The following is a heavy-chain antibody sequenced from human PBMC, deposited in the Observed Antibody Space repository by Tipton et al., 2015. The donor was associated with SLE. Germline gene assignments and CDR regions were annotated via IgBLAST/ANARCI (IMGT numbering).Heavy chain of an antibody. V-gene: IGHV1-2*02. Sequence: QVQLVQSGPEVKKPGASVKVSCKASGYTFTDYYMHWVRQAPGQGLEWMGWITPNTGGTNYAQKFQGRVTMTRDTSISTAYMELSRLTSDDTAVYYCAREAYSGSHLLDYWGQGTLVTVSS. D-gene: IGHD1-26*01. CDR2: ITPNTGGT. CDR1: GYTFTDYY. CDR3: AREAYSGSHLLDY. J-gene: IGHJ4*02.